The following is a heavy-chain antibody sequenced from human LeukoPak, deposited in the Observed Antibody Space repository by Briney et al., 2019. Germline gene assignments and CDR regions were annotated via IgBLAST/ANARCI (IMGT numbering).Heavy chain of an antibody. J-gene: IGHJ4*02. Sequence: GGSLRLSCVASGFTFSSYNMNWVRQAPGKGLEWVSSISSSSRYIYYTDSVKGRFTISRDNAKTSLYLQMNSLRAEDTAVYYCARDLSVGSKPDLGFDYWGQGTLVTVSS. CDR3: ARDLSVGSKPDLGFDY. D-gene: IGHD1-26*01. CDR1: GFTFSSYN. CDR2: ISSSSRYI. V-gene: IGHV3-21*01.